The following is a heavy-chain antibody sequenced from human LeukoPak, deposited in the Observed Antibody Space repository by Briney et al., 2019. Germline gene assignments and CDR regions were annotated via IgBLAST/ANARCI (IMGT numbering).Heavy chain of an antibody. J-gene: IGHJ3*02. CDR1: GGSISSYY. Sequence: SETLSLTCTVSGGSISSYYWSWIRQPAGKGLEWIGRIYTSGSTNYNPSLKSRVTMSVDTSKNQFSLKLSSVTAADTAVYYCARDRRYYDSSGYPPDAFDIWGQGTMVTVSS. D-gene: IGHD3-22*01. V-gene: IGHV4-4*07. CDR2: IYTSGST. CDR3: ARDRRYYDSSGYPPDAFDI.